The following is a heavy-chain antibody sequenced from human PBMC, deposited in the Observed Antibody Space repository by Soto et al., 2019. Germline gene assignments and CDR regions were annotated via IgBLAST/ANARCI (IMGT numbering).Heavy chain of an antibody. V-gene: IGHV3-11*05. CDR1: GFTFSDYY. J-gene: IGHJ2*01. D-gene: IGHD6-13*01. CDR2: INSSSSYT. Sequence: QVQLVESGGGLVKPGGSLRLSCAASGFTFSDYYMSWIRQAPGKGLEWVSYINSSSSYTNYADSVKGRFTISRDNAKNSLYLQMNSLRAEDTAVYYCARIITAAGGRRYFDLWGRGTLATXSS. CDR3: ARIITAAGGRRYFDL.